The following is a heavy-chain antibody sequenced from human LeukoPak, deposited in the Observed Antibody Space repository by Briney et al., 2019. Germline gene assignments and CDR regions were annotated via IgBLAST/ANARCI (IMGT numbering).Heavy chain of an antibody. CDR1: GYTLTELS. V-gene: IGHV1-24*01. Sequence: GASVKVSCKVSGYTLTELSMDWVRQAPGKGLEWMGGFDPEDGETIYAQKFQGRVTMTEDTSTDTAYMELSSLRSEDTAVYYCATANLTYYDFWSGYHSPGPIDYWGQGTLVTVSS. J-gene: IGHJ4*02. CDR2: FDPEDGET. D-gene: IGHD3-3*01. CDR3: ATANLTYYDFWSGYHSPGPIDY.